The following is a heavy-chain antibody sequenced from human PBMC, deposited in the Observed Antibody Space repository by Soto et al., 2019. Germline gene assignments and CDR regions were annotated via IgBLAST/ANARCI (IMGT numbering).Heavy chain of an antibody. CDR1: GFTFDDYA. CDR2: ISWNSGSI. V-gene: IGHV3-9*01. Sequence: EVQLVESGGGLVQPGRSLRLSCAASGFTFDDYAMHWVRQAPGKGLEWVSGISWNSGSIGYADSVKGRFTISRDNAKNSLYLQMNSLRAEDTALYYCAKDKVAARPYYFAYWGQGTLVTVSS. D-gene: IGHD6-6*01. J-gene: IGHJ4*02. CDR3: AKDKVAARPYYFAY.